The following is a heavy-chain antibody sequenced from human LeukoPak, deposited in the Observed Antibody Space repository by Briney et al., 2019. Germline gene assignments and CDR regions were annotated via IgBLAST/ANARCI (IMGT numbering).Heavy chain of an antibody. D-gene: IGHD6-13*01. CDR2: MNPNSGNT. Sequence: ASVKVSCKASGYTFTSYDINWVRQATGQGLEWMGWMNPNSGNTGYAQKFQGRVTMTRDTSISTAYMELSRLRSDDTAVYYCARETVPAIAAPRGPNYWGQGTLVTVSS. V-gene: IGHV1-8*01. CDR3: ARETVPAIAAPRGPNY. CDR1: GYTFTSYD. J-gene: IGHJ4*02.